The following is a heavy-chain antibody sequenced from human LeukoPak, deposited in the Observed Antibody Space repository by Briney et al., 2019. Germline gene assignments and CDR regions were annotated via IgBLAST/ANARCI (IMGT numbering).Heavy chain of an antibody. V-gene: IGHV4-30-4*08. Sequence: SETPSLTCAVAGGSSSSGDYYWSWIRQPPGKGLEWIGHISFSGNTYYNPSLQSRVTMSVDRSMHQFSLDLNSVTAADAAVYFCARDSTILGAPFDYWGQGILVVVSS. D-gene: IGHD1-26*01. CDR2: ISFSGNT. CDR1: GGSSSSGDYY. J-gene: IGHJ4*02. CDR3: ARDSTILGAPFDY.